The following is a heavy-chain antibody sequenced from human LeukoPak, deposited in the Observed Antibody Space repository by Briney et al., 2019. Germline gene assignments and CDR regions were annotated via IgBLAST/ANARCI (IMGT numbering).Heavy chain of an antibody. V-gene: IGHV4-61*08. CDR2: IYYSGST. Sequence: NTSETLSLTCTVSGASIISGGYYWSWIRQPPGKGLEWIGYIYYSGSTNYNPSLKSRVTISVDTSKNQFSLKLSSVTAADTAVYYCAGDSGSSDAFDYWGQGTLVTVSS. J-gene: IGHJ4*02. D-gene: IGHD1-26*01. CDR1: GASIISGGYY. CDR3: AGDSGSSDAFDY.